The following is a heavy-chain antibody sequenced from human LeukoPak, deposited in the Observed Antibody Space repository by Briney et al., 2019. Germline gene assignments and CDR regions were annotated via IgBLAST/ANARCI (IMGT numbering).Heavy chain of an antibody. Sequence: KPSETLSLTCTVSGGSISSSSHYWGWIRQPPGKGLEWIGSINYSGNIYYNPSLKSRVTMSVDTSKNQLSLKLSSVTATDTAVYYCARHRYGTFDYWGQGTLVTVSS. V-gene: IGHV4-39*01. J-gene: IGHJ4*02. CDR1: GGSISSSSHY. D-gene: IGHD2-8*01. CDR3: ARHRYGTFDY. CDR2: INYSGNI.